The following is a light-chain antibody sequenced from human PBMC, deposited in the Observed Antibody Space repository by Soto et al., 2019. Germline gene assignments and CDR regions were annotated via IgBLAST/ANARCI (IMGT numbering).Light chain of an antibody. CDR1: QSVSSSY. J-gene: IGKJ1*01. Sequence: EIVLTQSPGTLSLSPGERATLSCRASQSVSSSYLAWYQQKPGQAPRLLIYGASSRATGIPARFSGSGSGKEFPLTISKLEPDDFAGYFCQQYGSSPWTFGQGTKVEIK. CDR3: QQYGSSPWT. CDR2: GAS. V-gene: IGKV3-20*01.